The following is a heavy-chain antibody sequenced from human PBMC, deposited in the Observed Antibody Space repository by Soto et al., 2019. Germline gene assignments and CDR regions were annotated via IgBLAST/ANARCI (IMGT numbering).Heavy chain of an antibody. CDR1: GYTFTSYD. Sequence: QVQLVQSGAEVKKPGASVKVSCKASGYTFTSYDINWVRQATGQGLEWMGWMNPHSGNTGYAQKSQRRVTMTRNTSISTAYMELSSLRSEDTAVYSCASENTSYGMDVWGQGTTVTVSS. CDR2: MNPHSGNT. J-gene: IGHJ6*02. CDR3: ASENTSYGMDV. V-gene: IGHV1-8*01.